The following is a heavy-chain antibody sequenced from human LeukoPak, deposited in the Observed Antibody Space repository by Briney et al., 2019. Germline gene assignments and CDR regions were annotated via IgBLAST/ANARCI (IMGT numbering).Heavy chain of an antibody. D-gene: IGHD1-26*01. CDR3: ARDSGSYYFDY. J-gene: IGHJ4*02. Sequence: SETLSLTCAVYGGSFSGYYWSWIRQPPGKGLEWIGEINHSGSTNYNPSLKSRVTISVDTSKNQFSLKLSSVTAADTAVYYCARDSGSYYFDYWGQGTLVTVSS. CDR1: GGSFSGYY. CDR2: INHSGST. V-gene: IGHV4-34*01.